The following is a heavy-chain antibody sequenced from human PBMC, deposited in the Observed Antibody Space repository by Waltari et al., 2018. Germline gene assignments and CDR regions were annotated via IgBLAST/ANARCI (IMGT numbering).Heavy chain of an antibody. CDR1: GGSFSSYW. V-gene: IGHV4-39*07. J-gene: IGHJ2*01. D-gene: IGHD2-15*01. Sequence: QVQLQESGPGLVKPSETLSLTCAVSGGSFSSYWWGWIRQPPGKGLEWIGSIYGSSGSTEYNPSLKSRTTIARDTSKNQFSLKLSSVAAADTAVYYCARRKGGSGVWDFDLWGPGTPITISS. CDR3: ARRKGGSGVWDFDL. CDR2: IYGSSGST.